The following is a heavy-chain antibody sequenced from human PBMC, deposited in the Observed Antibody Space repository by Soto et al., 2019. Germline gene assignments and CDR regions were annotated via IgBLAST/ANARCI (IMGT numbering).Heavy chain of an antibody. J-gene: IGHJ6*02. CDR2: IRSKAYGGTT. CDR3: TREASNGTLYYYGMDV. D-gene: IGHD6-19*01. Sequence: PGGSLRLSCTASGFTFGDYAMSWVRQAPGKGLEWVGFIRSKAYGGTTEYAASVKGRFTISRDDSKSIAYLQMNSLKTEDTAVYYCTREASNGTLYYYGMDVWGQGNTVTVSS. CDR1: GFTFGDYA. V-gene: IGHV3-49*04.